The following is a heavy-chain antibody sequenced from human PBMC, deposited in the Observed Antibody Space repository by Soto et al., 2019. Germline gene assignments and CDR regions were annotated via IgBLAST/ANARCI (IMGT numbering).Heavy chain of an antibody. J-gene: IGHJ4*02. V-gene: IGHV6-1*01. CDR3: ARYYYDSSGYLDY. Sequence: SQTLSLTCAISGDTVSSNSATWNWIRQSPSRGLEWLGRTYYRPKWYNDYAVSVKSRITINPDTSKNQFSLQLNSVTPEDTAVYYCARYYYDSSGYLDYWGQGTLVTVSS. CDR1: GDTVSSNSAT. D-gene: IGHD3-22*01. CDR2: TYYRPKWYN.